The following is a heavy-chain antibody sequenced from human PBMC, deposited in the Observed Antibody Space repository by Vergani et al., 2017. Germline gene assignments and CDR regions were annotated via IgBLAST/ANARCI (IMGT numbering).Heavy chain of an antibody. V-gene: IGHV4-34*01. CDR2: INHSGST. CDR1: GGSFRGYY. CDR3: ARVRSVTTDYYYYYMDV. D-gene: IGHD4-11*01. Sequence: QVQLQQWGAGLLKPSETLSLTCAVYGGSFRGYYWSWIRQPPGKGLEWIGEINHSGSTNYNPSLKSRVTISVDTSKNQFSLKLSSVTAADTAVYYCARVRSVTTDYYYYYMDVWGKGTTVTVSS. J-gene: IGHJ6*03.